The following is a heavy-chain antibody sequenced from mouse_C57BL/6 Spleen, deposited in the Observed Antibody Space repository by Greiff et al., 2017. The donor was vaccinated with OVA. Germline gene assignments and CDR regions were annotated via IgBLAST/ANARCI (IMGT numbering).Heavy chain of an antibody. CDR1: GFNIKDDY. J-gene: IGHJ3*01. Sequence: EVKVEESGAELVRPGASVKLSCTASGFNIKDDYMHWVKQRPEQGLEWIGWIDPENGDTEYASKFQGKATITADTSSNTAYLQLSSLTSEDTAVYYCTTAFAYWGQGTLVTVSA. CDR2: IDPENGDT. CDR3: TTAFAY. V-gene: IGHV14-4*01.